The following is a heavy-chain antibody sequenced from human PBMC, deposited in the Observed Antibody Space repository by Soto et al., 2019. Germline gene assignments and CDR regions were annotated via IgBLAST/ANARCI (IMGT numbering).Heavy chain of an antibody. D-gene: IGHD6-13*01. CDR2: INHSGST. J-gene: IGHJ4*02. V-gene: IGHV4-34*01. CDR3: ARDSGHPYFDY. CDR1: GGSFSGYY. Sequence: SETLSLTCAVYGGSFSGYYWSWIRQPPGKGLEWIGEINHSGSTNYNPSLKSRVTISVDTSKNQFSLKLSSVTAADTAVYYCARDSGHPYFDYWGQGTLVTVSS.